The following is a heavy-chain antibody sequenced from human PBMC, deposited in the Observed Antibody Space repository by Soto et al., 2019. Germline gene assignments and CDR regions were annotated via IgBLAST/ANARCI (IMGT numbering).Heavy chain of an antibody. V-gene: IGHV3-30*18. CDR3: AKALGYDILSWFDP. CDR2: ISYDGSNK. Sequence: GGSLRLSCAASGFTFSSYGMHWVRQAPGKGLEWVAVISYDGSNKYYADSVKGRFTISRDNSKNTLYLQMNSLRAEDTAVYYCAKALGYDILSWFDPWGQGTLVTVSS. J-gene: IGHJ5*02. D-gene: IGHD3-9*01. CDR1: GFTFSSYG.